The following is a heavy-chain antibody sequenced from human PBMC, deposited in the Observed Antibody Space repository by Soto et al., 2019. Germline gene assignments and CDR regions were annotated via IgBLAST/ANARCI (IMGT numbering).Heavy chain of an antibody. D-gene: IGHD3-22*01. CDR2: IYYSGST. CDR3: ARGFYDDNSVYWY. CDR1: GGSISSSSFY. V-gene: IGHV4-39*01. Sequence: PSETLSLTCTVSGGSISSSSFYWGWIRQPPGKGLEWIASIYYSGSTYYNPSLKSRVTISVDTSKNQFSLKLSSMTAADTAVYYCARGFYDDNSVYWYLGQGALVTVS. J-gene: IGHJ4*02.